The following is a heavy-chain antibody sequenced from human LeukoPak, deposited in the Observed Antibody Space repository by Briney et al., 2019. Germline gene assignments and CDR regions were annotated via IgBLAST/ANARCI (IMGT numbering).Heavy chain of an antibody. CDR2: IYYSGST. D-gene: IGHD5-18*01. Sequence: SETLSLTCTVSGGSISSYYWSWIRQPPGKGLEWIGYIYYSGSTNYSPSLKSRVTISVDTSKNQFSLKLSSVTAADTAVYYCASGYSYGYFDYWGQGTLVTVSS. CDR1: GGSISSYY. J-gene: IGHJ4*02. CDR3: ASGYSYGYFDY. V-gene: IGHV4-59*08.